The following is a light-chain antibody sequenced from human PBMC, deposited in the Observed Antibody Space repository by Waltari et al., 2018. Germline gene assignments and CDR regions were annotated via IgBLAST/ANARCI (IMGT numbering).Light chain of an antibody. V-gene: IGLV2-14*03. CDR3: SSYASSVTHV. J-gene: IGLJ1*01. CDR2: GVS. CDR1: CRAVGGYDF. Sequence: QSALPQPASVSGSPGQSLTISCTGTCRAVGGYDFVSCYQQHPGKAPILIISGVSSRPSGISIRFSGSKSGNTASLTISGLQAEDEADYYCSSYASSVTHVFGTGTKVTVL.